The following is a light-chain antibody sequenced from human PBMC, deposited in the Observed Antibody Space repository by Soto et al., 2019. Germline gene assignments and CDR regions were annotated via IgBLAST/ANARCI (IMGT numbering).Light chain of an antibody. J-gene: IGKJ1*01. CDR2: AAS. V-gene: IGKV1-39*01. CDR3: QQSYSSPPT. CDR1: QSISNH. Sequence: DIQMTQCPSSLSASVEDRVTITCRASQSISNHLNWYQQKPGKAPKLLIFAASSLQSGVPSRFSGSRSGPDLTLTISSLQPEDFATYNCQQSYSSPPTFGQGTKV.